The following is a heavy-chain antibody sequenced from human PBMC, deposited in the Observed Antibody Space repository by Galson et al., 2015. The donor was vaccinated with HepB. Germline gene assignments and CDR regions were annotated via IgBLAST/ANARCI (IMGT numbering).Heavy chain of an antibody. CDR2: ISAYNGNT. D-gene: IGHD5-18*01. Sequence: SVKVSCKASGYTFTSYGINWVRQAPGQGLEWMGWISAYNGNTNYAQKFQGRVTMTTDTSTSTAYMEVRSLRSDDTAVYYCARGLDRRYSYGFGGYWGQGTLVIVSS. J-gene: IGHJ4*02. V-gene: IGHV1-18*04. CDR3: ARGLDRRYSYGFGGY. CDR1: GYTFTSYG.